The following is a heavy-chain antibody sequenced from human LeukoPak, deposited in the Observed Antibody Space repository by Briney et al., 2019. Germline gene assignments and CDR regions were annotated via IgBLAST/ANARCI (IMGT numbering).Heavy chain of an antibody. CDR3: APHPGAAADY. J-gene: IGHJ4*02. CDR2: ISGRANAR. V-gene: IGHV3-23*01. D-gene: IGHD2-15*01. CDR1: GFTFSSYG. Sequence: GRSLRLSCAASGFTFSSYGMHWVRQAPGKGLEWVSVISGRANARYYADSVKGRFTISRDNSRNTLYLQMNTLRAEDTAVYYCAPHPGAAADYWGQGTLVTVSS.